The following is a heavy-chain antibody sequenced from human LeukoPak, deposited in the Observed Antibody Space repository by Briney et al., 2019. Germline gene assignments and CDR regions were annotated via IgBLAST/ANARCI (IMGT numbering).Heavy chain of an antibody. V-gene: IGHV3-30-3*01. CDR2: ISFDGSAK. CDR3: ARRHGDHYNRYGMAV. D-gene: IGHD1-14*01. CDR1: GFTFSRYT. Sequence: PGGSLRLSCAAPGFTFSRYTMHWVRQAPGGGLGWVAVISFDGSAKYYADSVKGRFTISRDNSKNMLYLQMNSLRAEDAAVYYCARRHGDHYNRYGMAVWGQGTTVTVSS. J-gene: IGHJ6*02.